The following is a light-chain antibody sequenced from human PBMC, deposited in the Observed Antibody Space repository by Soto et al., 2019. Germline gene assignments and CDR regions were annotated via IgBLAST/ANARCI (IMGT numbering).Light chain of an antibody. CDR2: DAS. CDR3: QQYGRSPMFT. V-gene: IGKV1-13*02. Sequence: AIQLTQSPSSLSASVGDRVTITCRASQGISSAVAWYQLKPGKVPKRLIYDASSLESGVPSRFSGSGSGTEFTLTISRLEPEDFAVYFCQQYGRSPMFTFGQGTKLEVK. J-gene: IGKJ2*01. CDR1: QGISSA.